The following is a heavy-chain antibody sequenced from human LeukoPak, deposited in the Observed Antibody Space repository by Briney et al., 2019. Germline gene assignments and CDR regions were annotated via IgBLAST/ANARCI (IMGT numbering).Heavy chain of an antibody. CDR3: ARYSINWNLVYDY. J-gene: IGHJ4*02. Sequence: PSETLSLTCTVSGVSIRSSGYYWGWIRQPPGKGLEWIGSIYYSGSTYYNPSLKSRVTISVDTSENQFSLRLNSVTAADTAVYYCARYSINWNLVYDYWGQGTLVTVSS. CDR1: GVSIRSSGYY. D-gene: IGHD6-13*01. V-gene: IGHV4-39*01. CDR2: IYYSGST.